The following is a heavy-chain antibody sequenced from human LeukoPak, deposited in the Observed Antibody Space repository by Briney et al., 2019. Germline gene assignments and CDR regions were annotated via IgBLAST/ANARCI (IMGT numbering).Heavy chain of an antibody. CDR1: GFTFSSYW. CDR3: AREGVGDFFDY. CDR2: IKQDGSEK. J-gene: IGHJ4*02. V-gene: IGHV3-7*01. Sequence: GGSLRLSCAASGFTFSSYWMSWVRQAPGKGLEWLANIKQDGSEKYYVDSVKGRFTISRDNAKNSLYLQMNSLRAEDTAVYYCAREGVGDFFDYWGQGTLVTVSS. D-gene: IGHD3-10*01.